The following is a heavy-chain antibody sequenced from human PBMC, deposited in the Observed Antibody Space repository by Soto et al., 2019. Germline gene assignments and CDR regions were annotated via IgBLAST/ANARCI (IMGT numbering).Heavy chain of an antibody. V-gene: IGHV1-18*01. D-gene: IGHD5-12*01. CDR3: ARHHGPTTSEKWFDP. J-gene: IGHJ5*02. CDR2: ISTYSGDT. Sequence: QVHLVQSGVEVKTPGASVKVSCQASGYTFFTYDISWVRQAPGQGLEWMGWISTYSGDTTYAQKFQGRVTMTTDTSTTTAYLELRSLSSDDAAVYYCARHHGPTTSEKWFDPWGQGTLVTVSS. CDR1: GYTFFTYD.